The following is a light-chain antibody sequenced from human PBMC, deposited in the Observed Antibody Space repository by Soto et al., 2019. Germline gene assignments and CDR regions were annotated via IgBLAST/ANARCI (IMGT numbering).Light chain of an antibody. CDR2: EVN. V-gene: IGLV2-14*01. CDR3: SSYTTSSIVV. J-gene: IGLJ2*01. CDR1: SSDVGSYNY. Sequence: QSALTQPASVSGSPGQSITIPCTGTSSDVGSYNYVSWYQQHPGKAPKLMIYEVNNRPSGVSNRFSGSKSGNTASLTISGLQAEDEADYYCSSYTTSSIVVFGRGTKLTVL.